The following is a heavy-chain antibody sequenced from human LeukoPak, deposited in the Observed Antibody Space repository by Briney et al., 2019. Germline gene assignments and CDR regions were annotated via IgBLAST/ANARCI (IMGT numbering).Heavy chain of an antibody. D-gene: IGHD2-8*01. CDR3: ARDNGEWRLNWFDH. Sequence: GGSLRLSCAASGFTFTTYVMHWVRQAPGKGLDWVALIWDDGNNKYYADSVKGRFTISRDNSKNTLYLQMNSLRAEDTAVYYCARDNGEWRLNWFDHWGQGTLVTVSS. CDR1: GFTFTTYV. J-gene: IGHJ5*02. CDR2: IWDDGNNK. V-gene: IGHV3-33*01.